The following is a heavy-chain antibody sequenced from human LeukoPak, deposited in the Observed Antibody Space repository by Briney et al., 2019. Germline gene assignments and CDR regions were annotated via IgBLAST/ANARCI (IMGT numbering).Heavy chain of an antibody. J-gene: IGHJ2*01. D-gene: IGHD4-17*01. CDR1: GFTFTGYY. V-gene: IGHV1-2*04. Sequence: VASVKVSCKASGFTFTGYYMNWVRQAPGQGLEWMGWINLNSGGTNYAQKFQGWVTMTRDTSISTAYMELSRLRSDDTAVYYCASGSTVTPWYFDLWGRGTLVTVSS. CDR2: INLNSGGT. CDR3: ASGSTVTPWYFDL.